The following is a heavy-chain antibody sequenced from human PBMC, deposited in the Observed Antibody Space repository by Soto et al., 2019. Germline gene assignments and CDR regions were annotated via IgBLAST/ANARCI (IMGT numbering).Heavy chain of an antibody. CDR1: DGSISSYY. D-gene: IGHD3-10*01. Sequence: SETXSLTFTVADGSISSYYWSWIRQPPGKGLEWIGYIYYSGSTNYNPSLKSRVTISVDTSKNQFSLKLSSVTAADTAVYYCARDDLGYYGSGSYYPDYYYYYGMDVWGQGTTVTVSS. CDR3: ARDDLGYYGSGSYYPDYYYYYGMDV. V-gene: IGHV4-59*01. J-gene: IGHJ6*02. CDR2: IYYSGST.